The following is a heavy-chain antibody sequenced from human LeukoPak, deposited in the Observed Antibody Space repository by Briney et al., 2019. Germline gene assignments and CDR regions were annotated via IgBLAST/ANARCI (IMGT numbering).Heavy chain of an antibody. Sequence: GGSLRLSCAASGFTFSSYAMSWVRQAPGKGLEWVSAISGSGGSTYYADSVKGRFTISRDNSKNTLYLQMNSPRAEDTAVHYCAKDQSSVAGTSDYWGQGTLVTVSS. CDR2: ISGSGGST. CDR1: GFTFSSYA. CDR3: AKDQSSVAGTSDY. V-gene: IGHV3-23*01. D-gene: IGHD6-19*01. J-gene: IGHJ4*02.